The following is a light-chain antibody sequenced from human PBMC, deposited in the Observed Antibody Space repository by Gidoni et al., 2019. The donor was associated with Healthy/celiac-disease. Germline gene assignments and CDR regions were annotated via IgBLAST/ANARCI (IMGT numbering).Light chain of an antibody. J-gene: IGKJ2*01. Sequence: DIVLTQSPATLSLSPGERATLSCRASQSVSSYLAWYQQKPGQAPRLLIYDASNRATGIPARFSGSGSGTDFTLTISSLEPEDFAVYYCQQRSNWPPGYTFGQXTKLEIK. CDR3: QQRSNWPPGYT. V-gene: IGKV3-11*01. CDR2: DAS. CDR1: QSVSSY.